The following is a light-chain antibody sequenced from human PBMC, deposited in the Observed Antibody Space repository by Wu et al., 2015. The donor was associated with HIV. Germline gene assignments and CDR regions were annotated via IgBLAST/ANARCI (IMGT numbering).Light chain of an antibody. V-gene: IGKV1-39*01. Sequence: DIQMTQSPSSLSASVGDRVTITCRASQSIGNYLNWYQQKPGKAPKLLIYAASTLQGGVPSGFSGSGSGTHFTLSINRLQPEDVATYYCQQSYSAPYTFGQGTKLEI. CDR3: QQSYSAPYT. CDR1: QSIGNY. CDR2: AAS. J-gene: IGKJ2*01.